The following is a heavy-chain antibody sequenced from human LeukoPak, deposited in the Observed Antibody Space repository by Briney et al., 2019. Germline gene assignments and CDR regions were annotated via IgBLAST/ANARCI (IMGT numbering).Heavy chain of an antibody. CDR3: ARGPQSYDSSGYSLDY. V-gene: IGHV4-30-2*01. J-gene: IGHJ4*02. Sequence: PSETLSLTCAVSGGSISSGGYSWSWIRQPPGKGLEWIGYIYHSGSTYYNPSLKSRVTISVDRSKNQFSLKLSSVTAADTAVYYCARGPQSYDSSGYSLDYWGQGTLVTVSS. CDR2: IYHSGST. CDR1: GGSISSGGYS. D-gene: IGHD3-22*01.